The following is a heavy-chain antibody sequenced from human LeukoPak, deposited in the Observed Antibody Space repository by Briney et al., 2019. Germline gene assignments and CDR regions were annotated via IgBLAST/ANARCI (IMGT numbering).Heavy chain of an antibody. CDR3: AKDPGGFGELLYGYYYYGMDV. D-gene: IGHD3-10*01. V-gene: IGHV3-23*01. J-gene: IGHJ6*02. Sequence: GGSLRLSCAASGFTFSSYAMSWVRQAPGKGLKWVSAISGSGGSTYYADSVKGRFTISRDNSKNTLYLQMNSLRAEDTAVYYCAKDPGGFGELLYGYYYYGMDVWGQGTTVTVSS. CDR2: ISGSGGST. CDR1: GFTFSSYA.